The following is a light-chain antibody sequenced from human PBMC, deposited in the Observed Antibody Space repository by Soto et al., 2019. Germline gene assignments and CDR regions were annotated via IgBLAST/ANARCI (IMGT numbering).Light chain of an antibody. V-gene: IGKV4-1*01. Sequence: DIVMTQSPDSLAVSLGERATINCKSSQSVLYSSNNKNYLAWYQQKPGQPPKLLIYWASTRESGVPDRFSGRGSGTGFTLTISRLQAEDVAVYYCQHYFSTPLTFGGGTKVEI. CDR1: QSVLYSSNNKNY. J-gene: IGKJ4*01. CDR3: QHYFSTPLT. CDR2: WAS.